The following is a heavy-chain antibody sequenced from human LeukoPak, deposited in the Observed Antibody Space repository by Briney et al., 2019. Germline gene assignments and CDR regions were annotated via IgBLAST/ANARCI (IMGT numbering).Heavy chain of an antibody. J-gene: IGHJ6*03. CDR2: IKEDGSEK. Sequence: GGSLRLSCAASGFTFGNYWMSWVRQAPGKGLEWVANIKEDGSEKYYVDSVKGRFTISRDNAKNSLYLQMNSLRAEDTAVYYCARVNYYYYYYMDVWGKGTTVTVSS. V-gene: IGHV3-7*01. CDR3: ARVNYYYYYYMDV. CDR1: GFTFGNYW.